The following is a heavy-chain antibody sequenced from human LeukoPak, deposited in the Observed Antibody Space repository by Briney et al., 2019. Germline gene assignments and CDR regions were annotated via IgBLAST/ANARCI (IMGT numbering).Heavy chain of an antibody. V-gene: IGHV1-2*02. Sequence: ASVKVSCKASGYTFTAYYMHWVRQAPGQGLEWMGWINPDNGVTNYAQKFQGRVTMTRDTSISTAYMELSRLRSDDTAVYYCASAYYYGSGSSHCLGYWGQGTLVTVSS. CDR3: ASAYYYGSGSSHCLGY. CDR1: GYTFTAYY. J-gene: IGHJ4*02. D-gene: IGHD3-10*01. CDR2: INPDNGVT.